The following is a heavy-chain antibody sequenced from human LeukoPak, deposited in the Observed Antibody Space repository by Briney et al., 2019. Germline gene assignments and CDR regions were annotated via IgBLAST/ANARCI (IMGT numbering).Heavy chain of an antibody. CDR1: GGSINNYY. J-gene: IGHJ3*01. Sequence: SETLSITCTVSGGSINNYYWTWIRQPLGQGLEWIGFIYGDGSTKYNPSLKSRVTMSVDTSKNQFSLKLSSATAADSAVYYCARDKDSGTNHAKIRHAVCGQATMATVSS. CDR3: ARDKDSGTNHAKIRHAV. CDR2: IYGDGST. V-gene: IGHV4-59*01. D-gene: IGHD1-26*01.